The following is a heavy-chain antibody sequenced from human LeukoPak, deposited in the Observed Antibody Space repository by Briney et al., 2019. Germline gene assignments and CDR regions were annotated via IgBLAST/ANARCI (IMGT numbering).Heavy chain of an antibody. CDR2: ISSGGTDI. J-gene: IGHJ3*01. D-gene: IGHD3/OR15-3a*01. CDR3: VRVGQFVVKDALDV. V-gene: IGHV3-21*01. Sequence: GGSLRLSCGASEFPFSGYKMIWVRQAPGKGLEWVSFISSGGTDIYYADSVKGRFAVTRDNAEKSLALQMNSLRAEDTAVYYCVRVGQFVVKDALDVWGQGTAVTVSS. CDR1: EFPFSGYK.